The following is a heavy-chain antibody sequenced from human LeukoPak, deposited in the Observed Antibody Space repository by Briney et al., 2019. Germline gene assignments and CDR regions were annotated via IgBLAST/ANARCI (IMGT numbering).Heavy chain of an antibody. V-gene: IGHV3-30-3*01. CDR1: GFTFSSYA. CDR3: ATVGGLYCSSTSCYSRYYFDY. D-gene: IGHD2-2*02. Sequence: GGSLRLSCAASGFTFSSYAMHWVRQAPGKGLEWVAVISYDGSNKYYADSVKGRFTISRDNSKNTLYLQMNSLRAEDTAVYYCATVGGLYCSSTSCYSRYYFDYWGQGTLVTVSS. CDR2: ISYDGSNK. J-gene: IGHJ4*02.